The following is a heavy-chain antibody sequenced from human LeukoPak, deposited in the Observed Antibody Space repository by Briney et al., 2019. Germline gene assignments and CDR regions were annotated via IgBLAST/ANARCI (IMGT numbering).Heavy chain of an antibody. CDR1: GGTFSSYA. CDR3: ASKGSYSYLSLDY. CDR2: IIPIFGTA. D-gene: IGHD1-26*01. J-gene: IGHJ4*02. V-gene: IGHV1-69*13. Sequence: GASVKVSCKASGGTFSSYAISWVRQAPGQGLERMGGIIPIFGTANYAQKFQGRVTITADESTSTAYMELSSLRSEDTAVYYCASKGSYSYLSLDYWGQGTLVTVSS.